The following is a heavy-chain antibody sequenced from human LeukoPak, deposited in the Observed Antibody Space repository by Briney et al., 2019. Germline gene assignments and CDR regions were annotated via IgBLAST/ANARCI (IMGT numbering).Heavy chain of an antibody. CDR2: IYYSGST. CDR1: GGSISSGDYY. J-gene: IGHJ4*02. D-gene: IGHD2-21*02. CDR3: ARFREAYCGGDCYERVYYFDY. Sequence: SQTLSLTCTVSGGSISSGDYYWSWIRQPPGKGLEWIGYIYYSGSTYYNPSLKSRVTISVDTSKNRFSLKLSSVAAADTAVYYCARFREAYCGGDCYERVYYFDYWGQGTLVTVSS. V-gene: IGHV4-30-4*01.